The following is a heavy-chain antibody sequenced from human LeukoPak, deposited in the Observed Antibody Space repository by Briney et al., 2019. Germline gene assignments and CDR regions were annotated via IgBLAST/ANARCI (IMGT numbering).Heavy chain of an antibody. J-gene: IGHJ4*02. V-gene: IGHV4-39*06. CDR3: ARDGYSGSDAL. D-gene: IGHD5-12*01. Sequence: SETLSLTCTVSGGSISTSNYYWGWIRQPPGKGLEWIGNIFYSGSTYYSPSLKSRVTISLDTSQNQFPLKLSSVTAADTAVYYCARDGYSGSDALWGQGTLVTVSS. CDR1: GGSISTSNYY. CDR2: IFYSGST.